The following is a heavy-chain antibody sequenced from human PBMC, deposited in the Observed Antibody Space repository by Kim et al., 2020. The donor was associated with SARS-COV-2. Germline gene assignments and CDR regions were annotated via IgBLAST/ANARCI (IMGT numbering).Heavy chain of an antibody. CDR3: ARLKGSSWPFDY. CDR1: GYTFTGYY. V-gene: IGHV1-2*06. J-gene: IGHJ4*02. D-gene: IGHD6-13*01. Sequence: ASVKVSCKASGYTFTGYYMHWVRQAPGQGLEWMGRINPNSGGTNYAQKFQGRATMTRDTSISTTYMELSSLRSDDTAVYYCARLKGSSWPFDYYGQGILVAVSS. CDR2: INPNSGGT.